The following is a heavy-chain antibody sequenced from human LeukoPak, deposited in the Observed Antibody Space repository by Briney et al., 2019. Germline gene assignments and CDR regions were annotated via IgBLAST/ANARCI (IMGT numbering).Heavy chain of an antibody. V-gene: IGHV1-18*01. Sequence: GASVKVSCKASGYTLDRFGISWVRQAPGLGLEWLGWTNPYNGKTIFGDKFQGRVTMTTDTSTSTVYMELTSLRSDDTAVYFCARDTPQHLKRFDYWGQGTLATVSA. CDR2: TNPYNGKT. CDR3: ARDTPQHLKRFDY. J-gene: IGHJ4*02. CDR1: GYTLDRFG. D-gene: IGHD6-13*01.